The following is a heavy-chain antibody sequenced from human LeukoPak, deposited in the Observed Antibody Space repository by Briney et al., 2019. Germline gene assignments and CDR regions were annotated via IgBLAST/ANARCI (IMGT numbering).Heavy chain of an antibody. Sequence: GGSLRLSCVASGFTFSSYGMHWVRQAPGKGLEWVAGIWYDGSNKYYADSVKGRFTIPRDNSKNTLYLQMNSLRAEDTAVYYCAKDRGLLWFGELFDYWGQGTLVTVSS. CDR3: AKDRGLLWFGELFDY. J-gene: IGHJ4*02. CDR2: IWYDGSNK. CDR1: GFTFSSYG. D-gene: IGHD3-10*01. V-gene: IGHV3-33*06.